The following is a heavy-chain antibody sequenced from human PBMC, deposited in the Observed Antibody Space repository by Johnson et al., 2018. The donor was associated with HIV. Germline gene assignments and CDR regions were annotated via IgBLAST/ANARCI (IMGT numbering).Heavy chain of an antibody. J-gene: IGHJ3*01. CDR1: GFTFSNYA. CDR2: ITYDGTNK. D-gene: IGHD3-10*01. CDR3: AKTRMGGILDAFDL. V-gene: IGHV3-30*18. Sequence: QEQLVESGGGVVQPGRSLRLSCTASGFTFSNYAIHWVRQAPGKGLEWVAGITYDGTNKYYADSVKGRFTLSRDNSKNTLDLQMNSLTIEDTAVFYCAKTRMGGILDAFDLWGQGTMVIVS.